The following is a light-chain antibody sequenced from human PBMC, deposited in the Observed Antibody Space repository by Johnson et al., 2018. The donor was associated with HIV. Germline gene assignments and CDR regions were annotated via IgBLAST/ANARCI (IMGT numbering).Light chain of an antibody. V-gene: IGLV1-51*02. CDR1: SSNIGNNY. J-gene: IGLJ1*01. CDR2: ENN. CDR3: GTWDSSLSAGI. Sequence: QSVLTQPPSVSAAPGQKVTISCSGSSSNIGNNYVSWYQQLPGTAPKLLIYENNKRPSGIPYRFSGSKSGTSATLGITGLQTGDEADYYCGTWDSSLSAGIFVPGTKVTVL.